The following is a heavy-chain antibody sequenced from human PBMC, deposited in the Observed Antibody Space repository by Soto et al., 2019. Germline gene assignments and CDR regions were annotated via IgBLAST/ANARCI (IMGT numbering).Heavy chain of an antibody. CDR1: GFTFSSYA. D-gene: IGHD6-13*01. V-gene: IGHV3-30-3*01. Sequence: LRLSCAASGFTFSSYAMHWVRQAPGKGLEWVAVISYDGSNKYYADSVKGRFTISRDNSKNTLYLQMNSLRAEDTAVYYCARDFAASYHHYYYYYGMDVWGQGTTVTVSS. J-gene: IGHJ6*02. CDR2: ISYDGSNK. CDR3: ARDFAASYHHYYYYYGMDV.